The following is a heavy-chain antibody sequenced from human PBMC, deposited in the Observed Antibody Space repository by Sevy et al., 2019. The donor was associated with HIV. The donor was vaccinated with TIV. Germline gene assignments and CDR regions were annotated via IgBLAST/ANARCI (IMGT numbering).Heavy chain of an antibody. J-gene: IGHJ6*02. CDR2: MNPNSGNT. Sequence: ASVKVSCKASGYTFTSYDINWVRQATGQGLEWMGWMNPNSGNTGYAQKFQGRVTMTRNTSISTAYMELSSLRSEGTAVYYCARGYCGGDCPLYYYYYGMDVWGQGTTVTVSS. V-gene: IGHV1-8*01. CDR3: ARGYCGGDCPLYYYYYGMDV. D-gene: IGHD2-21*02. CDR1: GYTFTSYD.